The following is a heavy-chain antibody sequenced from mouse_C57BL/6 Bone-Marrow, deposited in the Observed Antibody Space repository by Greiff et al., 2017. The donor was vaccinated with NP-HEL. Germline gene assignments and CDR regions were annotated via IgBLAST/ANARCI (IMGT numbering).Heavy chain of an antibody. CDR1: GYSITSGYY. CDR2: ISYDGSN. CDR3: AFSYAMDY. Sequence: DVQLVESGPGLVKPSQSLSLTCSVTGYSITSGYYWNWIRQFPGNKLEWMGYISYDGSNNYNPSLKNRISITRDTSKNQFFLKLNSVTTEDTATYYCAFSYAMDYWGQGTSVTVSS. J-gene: IGHJ4*01. V-gene: IGHV3-6*01.